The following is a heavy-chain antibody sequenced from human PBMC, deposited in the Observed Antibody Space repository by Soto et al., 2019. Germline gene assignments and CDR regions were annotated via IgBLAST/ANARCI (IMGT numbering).Heavy chain of an antibody. V-gene: IGHV3-30*18. Sequence: QVQLVESGGGVVQPGRPLRLSCTASGFTFSRYGMHWVCQAPGKGLEWVAVISYDGIKKDFGESVKGRFTISRDNSKNTMYLQMESLRSEDTAVYYCAKEGPYVTSSSVDHWGQGILVIVSS. CDR3: AKEGPYVTSSSVDH. D-gene: IGHD6-6*01. CDR2: ISYDGIKK. CDR1: GFTFSRYG. J-gene: IGHJ4*02.